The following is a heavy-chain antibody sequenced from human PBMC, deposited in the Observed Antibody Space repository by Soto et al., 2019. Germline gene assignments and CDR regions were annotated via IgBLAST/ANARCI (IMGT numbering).Heavy chain of an antibody. CDR2: ISSNGGET. CDR1: GFPFSSYG. Sequence: GGSLRLSCSASGFPFSSYGVQWIRQAPGKGLEYVAGISSNGGETYHADSVKGRFIISIDNPKNTLYLQMSSLRTEDTAVYYCLKGRAAGAGYYDAYWGQGTLVTVSS. V-gene: IGHV3-64D*06. J-gene: IGHJ4*02. CDR3: LKGRAAGAGYYDAY. D-gene: IGHD6-13*01.